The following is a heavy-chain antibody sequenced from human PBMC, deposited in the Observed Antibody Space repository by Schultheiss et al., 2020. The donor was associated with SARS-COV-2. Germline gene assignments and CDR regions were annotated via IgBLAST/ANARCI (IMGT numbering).Heavy chain of an antibody. Sequence: ASVKVSCKASGYTFTSYDINWVRQATGQGLEWMGWMNPNSGNTGYAQKFQGRVTMTRDTSISTAYMELSRLRSDDTAVYYCANRRDLVVAATHSPDYYGMDVWGQGTTVTVSS. J-gene: IGHJ6*02. CDR3: ANRRDLVVAATHSPDYYGMDV. CDR2: MNPNSGNT. D-gene: IGHD2-15*01. V-gene: IGHV1-8*01. CDR1: GYTFTSYD.